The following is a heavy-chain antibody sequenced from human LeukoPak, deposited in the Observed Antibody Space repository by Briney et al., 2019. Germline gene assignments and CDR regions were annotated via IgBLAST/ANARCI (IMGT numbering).Heavy chain of an antibody. V-gene: IGHV3-21*01. J-gene: IGHJ6*02. CDR3: ARQQLVPPTYYYGMDV. CDR1: GFTFSSYS. D-gene: IGHD6-13*01. CDR2: ISSSSSYI. Sequence: PGGSLRLSCAASGFTFSSYSMNWVRQAPGKGLEWVSSISSSSSYIYYADSVKGRFTISRDNAKNSLYLQMNSLRAEDTAVYYCARQQLVPPTYYYGMDVWGQGTTVTVSS.